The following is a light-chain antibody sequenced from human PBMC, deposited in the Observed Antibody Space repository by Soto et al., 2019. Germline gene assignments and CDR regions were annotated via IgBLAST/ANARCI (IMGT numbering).Light chain of an antibody. J-gene: IGLJ2*01. V-gene: IGLV2-8*01. CDR1: SSDVGGYNY. CDR2: EVS. Sequence: QSALTQPPSASGSPGQSVTIFCTGTSSDVGGYNYVSWYQQHPGKAPKLMIYEVSKRPSGVRDRFSGSKSGNTASLTVSGLEAEDEADYYCSSYAGSNIVVFGGGTKLTVL. CDR3: SSYAGSNIVV.